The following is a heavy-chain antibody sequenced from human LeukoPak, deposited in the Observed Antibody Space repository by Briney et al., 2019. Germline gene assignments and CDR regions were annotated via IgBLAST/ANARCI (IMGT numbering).Heavy chain of an antibody. CDR2: IYHSGST. Sequence: SETLSLTCIVSGGSISSSSYYWGWIRQPPGKGLEWIGSIYHSGSTYYNPSLKSRVTISVDTSKNQFSLKLSSVTAADTAVYYCARDYYYDSSGYSPFDYWGQGTLVTVSS. V-gene: IGHV4-39*07. D-gene: IGHD3-22*01. CDR1: GGSISSSSYY. J-gene: IGHJ4*02. CDR3: ARDYYYDSSGYSPFDY.